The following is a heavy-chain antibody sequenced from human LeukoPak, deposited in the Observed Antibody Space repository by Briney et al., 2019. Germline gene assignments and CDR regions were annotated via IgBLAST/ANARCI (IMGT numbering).Heavy chain of an antibody. CDR3: AKEGLDYYDSSGYINWFDP. CDR2: IWYDGSNK. CDR1: GFTFSSYG. J-gene: IGHJ5*02. D-gene: IGHD3-22*01. Sequence: PGGSLRLSCAASGFTFSSYGMHWVRQAPGKGLEGVAVIWYDGSNKYYADSVKGRFTISRDNSKNTLYLQMNSLRAEDTAVYYCAKEGLDYYDSSGYINWFDPWGQGTLVTVSS. V-gene: IGHV3-33*06.